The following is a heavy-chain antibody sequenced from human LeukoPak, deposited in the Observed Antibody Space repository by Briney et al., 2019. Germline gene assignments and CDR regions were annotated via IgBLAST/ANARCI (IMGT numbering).Heavy chain of an antibody. J-gene: IGHJ6*02. CDR1: GFTFSSYA. CDR2: IWYGGSNK. CDR3: AGDYGEYYYGMDV. Sequence: GRSLRLSCAASGFTFSSYAMHWVRQAPGKGLEWVAVIWYGGSNKCYADSVKGRFTISRDNSKNTLYLQMNSLRAEDTAVYYCAGDYGEYYYGMDVWGQGTTVTVSS. V-gene: IGHV3-33*08. D-gene: IGHD4-17*01.